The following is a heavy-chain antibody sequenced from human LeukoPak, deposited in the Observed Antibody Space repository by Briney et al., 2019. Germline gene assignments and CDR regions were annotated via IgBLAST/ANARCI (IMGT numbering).Heavy chain of an antibody. V-gene: IGHV5-51*01. CDR2: IYPGDSDT. D-gene: IGHD2-15*01. CDR3: ARREWWEPYYFDY. J-gene: IGHJ4*02. Sequence: GESLKISCKGSGYSFTSYWIGWVRQMPGKGLEWMGIIYPGDSDTRYSPSFQGQVTISADKSISTAYLQWSSLKASDTAVYYCARREWWEPYYFDYWGQGTLVTFSS. CDR1: GYSFTSYW.